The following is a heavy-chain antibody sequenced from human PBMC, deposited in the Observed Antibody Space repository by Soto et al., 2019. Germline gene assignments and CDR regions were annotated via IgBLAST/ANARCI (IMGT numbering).Heavy chain of an antibody. J-gene: IGHJ4*02. D-gene: IGHD6-6*01. V-gene: IGHV4-31*03. CDR1: GCSISSGGYY. CDR3: ARVGSSSPFDY. CDR2: IYYSGST. Sequence: QVQLQESGPGLVKPSQTLSLTCTVSGCSISSGGYYWTWIRQHPGQGLEWIGYIYYSGSTYYNPSLKSRVTISVDTSRNPFSLKLSSGTAADTAVYYCARVGSSSPFDYWGQVDLVTVSS.